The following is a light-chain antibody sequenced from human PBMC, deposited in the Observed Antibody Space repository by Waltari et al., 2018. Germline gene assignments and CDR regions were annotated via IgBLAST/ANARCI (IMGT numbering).Light chain of an antibody. V-gene: IGKV3-20*01. CDR2: DAS. Sequence: EIVLTQSPGTLSLSPGERATLSCRASQSVSRTLAWYQQKPGQAPRLLIYDASSRTTSIPDRFSGSGSGTDFSLTISRLEPEDFAVYYCQKYGTLPGTFGQGTKVKIK. CDR3: QKYGTLPGT. J-gene: IGKJ1*01. CDR1: QSVSRT.